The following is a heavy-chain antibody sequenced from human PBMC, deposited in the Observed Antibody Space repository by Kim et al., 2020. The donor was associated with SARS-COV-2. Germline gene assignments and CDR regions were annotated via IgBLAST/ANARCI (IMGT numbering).Heavy chain of an antibody. V-gene: IGHV4-59*01. Sequence: SETLSLTCTVSGGSISSYYWSWIRQPPGKGLEWIGYIYYSGSTNYNPSLKSRVTISVDTSKNQFSLKLSSVTAADTAVYYCAISSTVTYYYYGMDVWGQGTTVTVSS. CDR1: GGSISSYY. CDR2: IYYSGST. CDR3: AISSTVTYYYYGMDV. J-gene: IGHJ6*02. D-gene: IGHD4-17*01.